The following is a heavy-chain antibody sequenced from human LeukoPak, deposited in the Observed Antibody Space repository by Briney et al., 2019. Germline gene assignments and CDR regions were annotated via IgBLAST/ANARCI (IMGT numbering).Heavy chain of an antibody. CDR3: ARGFLKYSSGWYGDY. CDR2: IWYDGSNK. Sequence: GGSLRLSCAASGFTFSSYVMQWVRQAPGKGLEWVAIIWYDGSNKYYADSVKGRFTISRDNSENTLYLQMNSLRAEDTDVYYCARGFLKYSSGWYGDYWGQGTLVTVSS. CDR1: GFTFSSYV. V-gene: IGHV3-33*01. D-gene: IGHD6-19*01. J-gene: IGHJ4*02.